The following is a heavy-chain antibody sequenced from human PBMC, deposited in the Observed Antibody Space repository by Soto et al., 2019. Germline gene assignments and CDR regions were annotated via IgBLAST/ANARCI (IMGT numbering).Heavy chain of an antibody. Sequence: GGSLRLSCAASGFTFSSYGMHWVRQAPGKGLEWVAVIWYDGSNKYYADSVKGRFTISRDNSKNTLYLQMNSLRAEDTAVYYCARYLAGTVYYYYYGMDVWGQGTTVTVSS. J-gene: IGHJ6*02. CDR1: GFTFSSYG. CDR3: ARYLAGTVYYYYYGMDV. CDR2: IWYDGSNK. V-gene: IGHV3-33*01. D-gene: IGHD6-13*01.